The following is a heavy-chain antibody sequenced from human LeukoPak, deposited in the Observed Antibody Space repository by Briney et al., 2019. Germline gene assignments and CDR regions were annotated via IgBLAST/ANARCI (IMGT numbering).Heavy chain of an antibody. Sequence: GASVKVSCKASGYTFTSYGISWVRQAPGQGLEWMGRISAYNGNTNYAQKLHGRVTMTTDTSTSTAYMELRSLRSDDTAVYYCASIGPLYGSGVPDPMGFDPWGQGTLVTVSS. V-gene: IGHV1-18*01. CDR1: GYTFTSYG. CDR3: ASIGPLYGSGVPDPMGFDP. D-gene: IGHD3-10*01. CDR2: ISAYNGNT. J-gene: IGHJ5*02.